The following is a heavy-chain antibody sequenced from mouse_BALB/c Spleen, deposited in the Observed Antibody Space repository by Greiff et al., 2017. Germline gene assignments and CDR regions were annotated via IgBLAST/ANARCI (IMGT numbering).Heavy chain of an antibody. CDR1: GYTFTSYY. CDR2: INPSNGGT. V-gene: IGHV1S81*02. CDR3: TRFAY. J-gene: IGHJ3*01. Sequence: VKLQESGAELVKPGASVKLSCKASGYTFTSYYMYWVKQRPGQGLEWIGEINPSNGGTNFNEKFKSKATLTVDKSSSTAYMQLSSLTSEDSAVYYCTRFAYWGQGTLVTVSA.